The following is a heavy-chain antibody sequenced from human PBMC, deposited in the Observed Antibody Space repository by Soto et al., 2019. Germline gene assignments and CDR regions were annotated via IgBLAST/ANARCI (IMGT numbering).Heavy chain of an antibody. CDR1: GFTFSSYW. V-gene: IGHV3-74*01. Sequence: GGSLRLSCAASGFTFSSYWMHWVRQAPGKGLVWVSRLKSDGSGTTYADSVKGRLTISRDNSKKTLYLQMNSLRAEDTAVYYCARDLGYYYDSSGYYPDAFDIWGQGTMVTVSS. CDR2: LKSDGSGT. CDR3: ARDLGYYYDSSGYYPDAFDI. D-gene: IGHD3-22*01. J-gene: IGHJ3*02.